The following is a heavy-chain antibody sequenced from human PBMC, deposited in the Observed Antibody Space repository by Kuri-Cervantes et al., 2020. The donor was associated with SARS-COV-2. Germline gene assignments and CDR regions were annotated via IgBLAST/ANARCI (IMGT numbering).Heavy chain of an antibody. CDR1: GFTFSNAW. CDR3: AKDRFGVHDF. V-gene: IGHV3-30*18. Sequence: GESLKISCAASGFTFSNAWMSWVRQAPGKGLEWVAVISNDGKNKKCIGSGKGRFTISRDNSQNTLYLRMTSLRSEDTAMYYCAKDRFGVHDFWGQGTLVTVSS. CDR2: ISNDGKNK. J-gene: IGHJ4*02. D-gene: IGHD2-8*01.